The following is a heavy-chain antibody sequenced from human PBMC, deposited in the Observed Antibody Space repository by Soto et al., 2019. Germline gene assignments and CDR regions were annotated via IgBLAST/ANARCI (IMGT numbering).Heavy chain of an antibody. CDR3: ERGPYDYDSSGYYSPPDY. V-gene: IGHV4-61*01. J-gene: IGHJ4*02. CDR2: IYYSGST. CDR1: GGSVSSGRYY. D-gene: IGHD3-22*01. Sequence: QVQLQESGPGLVKPSETLSLTCTVSGGSVSSGRYYWSWLRQLPGKGLEWTGCIYYSGSTNYNPPLKSLVTISVDTSKNQFSLKLSSVTAADTAVYYCERGPYDYDSSGYYSPPDYWGQGTLVTVSS.